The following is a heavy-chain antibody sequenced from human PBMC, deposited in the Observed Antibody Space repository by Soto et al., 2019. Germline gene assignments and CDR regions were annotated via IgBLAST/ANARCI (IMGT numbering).Heavy chain of an antibody. V-gene: IGHV1-69*01. CDR2: IIPVFGRA. J-gene: IGHJ4*02. CDR3: ARTEQLVLPFYLDY. Sequence: QVHLVQSGAEVKKPGSSVKVSCKAFGGSFSNYAFSWVRQAPGQGLEWMGDIIPVFGRANYAQKFQGSVTITADVSTTTAYMELSSLRSDVTAVYFCARTEQLVLPFYLDYWGQGTLVTVSS. CDR1: GGSFSNYA. D-gene: IGHD6-6*01.